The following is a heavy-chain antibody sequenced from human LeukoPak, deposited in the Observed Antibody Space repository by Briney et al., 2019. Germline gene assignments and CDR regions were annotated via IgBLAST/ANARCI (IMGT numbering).Heavy chain of an antibody. D-gene: IGHD3-3*01. V-gene: IGHV4-59*01. Sequence: SETLSLTCAVSGGSISSYYWSWIRQPPGKGLEWIGYIYYSGSTNYNPSLKSRVTISVDTSKNQFSLKLSSVTAADTAVYYCARVEYDFWSGYPYYYYYGMDVWGQGTTVTVSS. CDR2: IYYSGST. CDR1: GGSISSYY. CDR3: ARVEYDFWSGYPYYYYYGMDV. J-gene: IGHJ6*02.